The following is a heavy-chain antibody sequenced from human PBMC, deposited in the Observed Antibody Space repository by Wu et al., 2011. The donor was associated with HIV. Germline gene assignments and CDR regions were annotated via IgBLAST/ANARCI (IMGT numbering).Heavy chain of an antibody. Sequence: QVQLVQSGREVKKPGSSVKVSCKASGGTFNNYAMSWVRQAPGQGLEWMGRFIPVFDTANYAQKFQGRVTITADESTSTAYMELSGLTSEDTAIYYCARDPVGATSPAEYFQHWGQGTLVTVAS. J-gene: IGHJ1*01. CDR2: FIPVFDTA. CDR3: ARDPVGATSPAEYFQH. D-gene: IGHD1-26*01. V-gene: IGHV1-69*15. CDR1: GGTFNNYA.